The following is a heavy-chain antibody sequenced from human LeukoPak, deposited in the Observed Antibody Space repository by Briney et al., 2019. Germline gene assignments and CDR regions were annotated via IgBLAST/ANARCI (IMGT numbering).Heavy chain of an antibody. J-gene: IGHJ5*02. D-gene: IGHD2-2*01. Sequence: ASVKVSCKVSGYTLTELSMHWVRQAPGKGLEWMGGFDPEDGETIYAQKFQGRVTMTEDTSTDTAYMELSSLRSEDTAVYYCATLVPAAMGFNXFDPWGQGTLVTVSS. V-gene: IGHV1-24*01. CDR3: ATLVPAAMGFNXFDP. CDR1: GYTLTELS. CDR2: FDPEDGET.